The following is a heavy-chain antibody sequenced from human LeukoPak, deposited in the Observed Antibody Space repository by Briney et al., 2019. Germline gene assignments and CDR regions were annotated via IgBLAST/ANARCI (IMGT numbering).Heavy chain of an antibody. CDR1: GFTFSSYE. Sequence: GGSLRLSCAASGFTFSSYEMNWVRQAPGKGLEWVSYISSSGSTIYYADSVKGRFTISRDNAKNSLYLQMNSLRAEDTAVYYCARESACDKTGGDCHSSGWGYYGMDVWGQGTTVTVSS. D-gene: IGHD2-21*02. J-gene: IGHJ6*02. CDR2: ISSSGSTI. CDR3: ARESACDKTGGDCHSSGWGYYGMDV. V-gene: IGHV3-48*03.